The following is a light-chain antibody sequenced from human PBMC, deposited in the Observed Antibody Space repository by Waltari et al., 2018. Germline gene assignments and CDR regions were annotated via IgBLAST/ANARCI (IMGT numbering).Light chain of an antibody. V-gene: IGKV4-1*01. Sequence: DIVMTQSPDSLAVSLGQRATINCRSSQTVLYSSNNKNYLAWYQQRPGQPPKLLIYWASTRDSGVPDRFSSSGSGTDFTLTISSLLPEDVAVYYCQQYYAIPRTFGQGTKVEIK. CDR1: QTVLYSSNNKNY. CDR3: QQYYAIPRT. CDR2: WAS. J-gene: IGKJ1*01.